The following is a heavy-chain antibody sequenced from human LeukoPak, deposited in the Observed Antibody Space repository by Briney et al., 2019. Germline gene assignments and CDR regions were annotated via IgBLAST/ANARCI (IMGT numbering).Heavy chain of an antibody. Sequence: PGGSLRLSCAASGFTFSDHYMSWIRQAPGKGLEWVSYISHTGTTMYYADSVKGRFTSSRDNAENSVYLQMNSLRAEDTAVYYCARLFRDVTTYDYWGQGTLATVSS. V-gene: IGHV3-11*04. CDR2: ISHTGTTM. J-gene: IGHJ4*02. CDR3: ARLFRDVTTYDY. D-gene: IGHD1-1*01. CDR1: GFTFSDHY.